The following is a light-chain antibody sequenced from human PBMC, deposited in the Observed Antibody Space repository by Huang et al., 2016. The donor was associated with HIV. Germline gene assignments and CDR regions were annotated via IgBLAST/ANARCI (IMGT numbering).Light chain of an antibody. J-gene: IGKJ2*01. V-gene: IGKV3-15*01. CDR2: GAT. CDR3: QQYNNRPPYT. Sequence: EIVMTQSPATLSVSPGQSATLSCRASQSVSSNLAWYQQKPGQAPRLLISGATTRAPGIPASFSGSVSGTDFTLTISDLQSEDFAVYYCQQYNNRPPYTFGQGTKVEIK. CDR1: QSVSSN.